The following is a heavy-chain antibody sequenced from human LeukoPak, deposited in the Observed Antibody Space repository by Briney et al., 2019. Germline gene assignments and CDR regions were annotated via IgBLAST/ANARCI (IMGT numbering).Heavy chain of an antibody. CDR3: ARGGTIFGVVIIGDAFDI. J-gene: IGHJ3*02. Sequence: KSSETLSLTCAVYGGSFSGYYWSWIRQPPGKGLEWIGYIYYSGSTYYNPSLKSRVTISVDTSKNQFSLKLSSVTAADTAVYYCARGGTIFGVVIIGDAFDIWGQGTMVTVSS. CDR2: IYYSGST. D-gene: IGHD3-3*01. CDR1: GGSFSGYY. V-gene: IGHV4-30-4*08.